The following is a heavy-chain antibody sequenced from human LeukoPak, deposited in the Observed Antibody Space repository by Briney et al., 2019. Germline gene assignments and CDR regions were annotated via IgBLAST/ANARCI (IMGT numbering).Heavy chain of an antibody. D-gene: IGHD2-15*01. J-gene: IGHJ4*02. CDR2: IHYTGYT. CDR3: ARCCSGDTCRYFDY. CDR1: GGSISSGGYY. V-gene: IGHV4-31*03. Sequence: SQTLSLTCTVSGGSISSGGYYWSWIRQLPGKGLEWMGYIHYTGYTFLIPSLKSRVTMSLGTSENQFSLKLSSVTAADTAVYYCARCCSGDTCRYFDYWGQGTLVTVSS.